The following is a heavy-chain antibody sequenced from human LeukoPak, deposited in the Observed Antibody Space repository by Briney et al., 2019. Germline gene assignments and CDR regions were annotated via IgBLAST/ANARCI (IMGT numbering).Heavy chain of an antibody. V-gene: IGHV3-30-3*01. CDR1: GFTFSDYA. D-gene: IGHD4-23*01. CDR2: ISYDGSNK. Sequence: PGGSLRLSCAASGFTFSDYAMNWVRQAPGKGLEWVAVISYDGSNKYYADSVKGRFTISRDNSKNTLYLQMNSLRAEDTAVYYCAREGRFETTVVTPTYYYYGMDVWGQGTTVTVSS. CDR3: AREGRFETTVVTPTYYYYGMDV. J-gene: IGHJ6*02.